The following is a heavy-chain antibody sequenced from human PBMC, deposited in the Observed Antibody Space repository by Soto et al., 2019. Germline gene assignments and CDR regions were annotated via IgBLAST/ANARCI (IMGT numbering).Heavy chain of an antibody. CDR1: GGTFSSYA. D-gene: IGHD3-22*01. CDR3: ARDKYYYDSSGYRIWFDP. V-gene: IGHV1-69*06. Sequence: SVKVSCKASGGTFSSYAISWVRQAPRQGLEWMGGIIPIFGTANYAQKFQGRVTITADKSTSTAYMELSSLRSEDTAVYYCARDKYYYDSSGYRIWFDPWGQGTLVTVSS. CDR2: IIPIFGTA. J-gene: IGHJ5*02.